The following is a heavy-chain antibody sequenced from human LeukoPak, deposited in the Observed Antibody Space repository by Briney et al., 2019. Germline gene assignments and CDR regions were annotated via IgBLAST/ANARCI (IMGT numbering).Heavy chain of an antibody. CDR2: INLNSGGT. Sequence: ASVEVSCKASGYTFTGYYMHWMRQAPGQGLEWMGWINLNSGGTNYAQKFQGRVSLTRDTSISTVYMELRRLRSDDTAVYYCASWAGGCDPVASFDYWGQGTLVTVSS. J-gene: IGHJ4*02. CDR1: GYTFTGYY. CDR3: ASWAGGCDPVASFDY. V-gene: IGHV1-2*02. D-gene: IGHD2-21*01.